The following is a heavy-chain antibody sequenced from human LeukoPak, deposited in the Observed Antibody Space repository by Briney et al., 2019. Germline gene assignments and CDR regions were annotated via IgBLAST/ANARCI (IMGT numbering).Heavy chain of an antibody. Sequence: GGSLRLSCTSSGFTFRNSAMSWVRQAPGKGLEWVSTFTGGDGSAYYADSVKGRFTISRDNSKNTLYLQMNSLRAEDTALYYCAKEGFDYWGQGTLVTVSS. V-gene: IGHV3-23*01. CDR1: GFTFRNSA. CDR3: AKEGFDY. J-gene: IGHJ4*02. CDR2: FTGGDGSA.